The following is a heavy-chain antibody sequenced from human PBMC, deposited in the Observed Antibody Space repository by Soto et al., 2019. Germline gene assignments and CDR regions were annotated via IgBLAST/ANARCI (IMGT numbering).Heavy chain of an antibody. D-gene: IGHD6-19*01. J-gene: IGHJ6*02. CDR2: IYYSGST. Sequence: NPSESLSLTCTVSGGSICSYYWSWIRQPPGKGLEWIGYIYYSGSTNYNPSLKSRVTISVDTSKNQFSLKLSSVTAADTAVYYCARHGQWLVTGYFYYGMDVWGQGTTVTVSS. V-gene: IGHV4-59*08. CDR1: GGSICSYY. CDR3: ARHGQWLVTGYFYYGMDV.